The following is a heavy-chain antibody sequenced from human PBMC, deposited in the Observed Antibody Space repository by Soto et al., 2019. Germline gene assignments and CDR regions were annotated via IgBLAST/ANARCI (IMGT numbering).Heavy chain of an antibody. D-gene: IGHD1-1*01. CDR1: GASVRSDH. Sequence: PPEALSLTCAVSGASVRSDHWSWVRQAAGKGLEWIGRVQMSGTTNYNPSLKTRVTMSLDTSKNEVSLRMTSVTAADTAVYFCAKDRSTMRRFDPWGQAILLTASS. CDR3: AKDRSTMRRFDP. V-gene: IGHV4-4*07. CDR2: VQMSGTT. J-gene: IGHJ5*02.